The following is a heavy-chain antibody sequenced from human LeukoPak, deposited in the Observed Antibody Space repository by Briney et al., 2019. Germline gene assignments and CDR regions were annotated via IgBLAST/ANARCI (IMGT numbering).Heavy chain of an antibody. CDR2: INSDGSST. D-gene: IGHD4-17*01. CDR1: GFTFSSYW. Sequence: PGGSLRLSCAASGFTFSSYWMHWVRQAPGKGLVWVSRINSDGSSTSYADSVKGRFTISRDNAKNTLYLQMNSLRAEDTAVYYCATLSLRSREDYWGQGTLVTVSS. CDR3: ATLSLRSREDY. V-gene: IGHV3-74*01. J-gene: IGHJ4*02.